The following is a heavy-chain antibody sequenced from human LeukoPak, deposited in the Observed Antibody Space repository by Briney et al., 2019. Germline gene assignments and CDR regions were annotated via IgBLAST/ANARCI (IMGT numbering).Heavy chain of an antibody. CDR1: GGSISGFY. D-gene: IGHD4-23*01. V-gene: IGHV4-59*01. CDR2: IYYSGST. Sequence: SETLSLTCTVSGGSISGFYWIWIRQPPGKALEWIGYIYYSGSTNYNPSLKSRAALSVDTSKNQFSLKLSSVTAADTALYYCARVPNAFSGNGAFDIWGQGTMVTVSS. J-gene: IGHJ3*02. CDR3: ARVPNAFSGNGAFDI.